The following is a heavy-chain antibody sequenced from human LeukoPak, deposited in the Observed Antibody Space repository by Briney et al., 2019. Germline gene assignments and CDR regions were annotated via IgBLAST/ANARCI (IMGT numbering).Heavy chain of an antibody. V-gene: IGHV1-18*01. CDR1: GYTFTSYG. CDR3: ARALGYYDSSGWDYYHYGMDV. J-gene: IGHJ6*02. D-gene: IGHD3-22*01. Sequence: ASVKVSCKASGYTFTSYGISWVRQAPGQGLEWMGWISAYNGNTNYAQKLQGRVTMTTDTSTSTAYMELRSLRSDDTAVYYCARALGYYDSSGWDYYHYGMDVWGQGTTVTVSS. CDR2: ISAYNGNT.